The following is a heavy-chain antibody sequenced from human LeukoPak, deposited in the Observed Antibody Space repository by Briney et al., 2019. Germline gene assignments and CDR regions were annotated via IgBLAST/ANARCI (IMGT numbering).Heavy chain of an antibody. Sequence: PSETLSLTCTVSGGSISRYYWSWIRQPPGKGLEWIGYIYYSGSTNYNPSLKSRVTISVDTSKNQFSLKLSSVTAADTAVYYCARHYYSYGLRWFDPWGQGTLVTVSS. CDR3: ARHYYSYGLRWFDP. J-gene: IGHJ5*02. D-gene: IGHD5-18*01. CDR1: GGSISRYY. CDR2: IYYSGST. V-gene: IGHV4-59*08.